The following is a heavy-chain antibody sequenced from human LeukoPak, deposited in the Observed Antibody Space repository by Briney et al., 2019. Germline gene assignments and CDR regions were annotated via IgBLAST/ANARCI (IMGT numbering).Heavy chain of an antibody. V-gene: IGHV3-30*02. CDR1: GFIFNTYV. J-gene: IGHJ6*04. Sequence: QPGGSLRLSCAASGFIFNTYVMHWVRQAPGKGLEWLAFIRYDGSNKNYADSVKGRFTISRDNTKNSLYLQMNSLRAEDTAVYYCAELGITMIGGVWGKGTTVTISS. D-gene: IGHD3-10*02. CDR3: AELGITMIGGV. CDR2: IRYDGSNK.